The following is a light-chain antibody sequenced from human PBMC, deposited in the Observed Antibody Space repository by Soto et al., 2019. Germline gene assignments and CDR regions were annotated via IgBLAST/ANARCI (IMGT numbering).Light chain of an antibody. CDR2: EVR. CDR1: SSDVGSYNR. Sequence: QSALTQPPSVSGSPGQSVTISCTGTSSDVGSYNRVSWYQQHPCTAPKLMIYEVRNRPSGVPDRFSGSKSGNTASLTISGLQAEDEADYYCSSYTSSSTVVVGEGTKLTVL. CDR3: SSYTSSSTVV. J-gene: IGLJ2*01. V-gene: IGLV2-18*02.